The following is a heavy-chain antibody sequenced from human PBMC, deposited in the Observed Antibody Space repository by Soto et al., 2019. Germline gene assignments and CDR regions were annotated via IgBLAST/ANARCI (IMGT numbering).Heavy chain of an antibody. CDR2: IWYDGSNK. Sequence: QVQLVESGGGVVQPGRSLRLSCAASGFTFSSYGMHWVRQAPGKGLEWVAVIWYDGSNKYYADSVKGRFTISRDNSKNTLYLHKNSLRAEETAVYYCARNKSRICSSIDYWGQGTLVTVSS. J-gene: IGHJ4*02. V-gene: IGHV3-33*01. CDR1: GFTFSSYG. D-gene: IGHD6-13*01. CDR3: ARNKSRICSSIDY.